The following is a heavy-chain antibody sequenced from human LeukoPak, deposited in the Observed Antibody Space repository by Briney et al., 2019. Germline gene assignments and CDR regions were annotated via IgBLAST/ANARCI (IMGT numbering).Heavy chain of an antibody. CDR2: IKQDGSEK. Sequence: GGSLRLSCVASGFTFSSHWMNWVRQAPGKGLEWVANIKQDGSEKYCVDSVKGRFTISRDNAKKSLYLQMNSLRAEDTAVYYCAGSRVPGAVDIWGQGTMVTVSS. J-gene: IGHJ3*02. D-gene: IGHD2-15*01. V-gene: IGHV3-7*05. CDR1: GFTFSSHW. CDR3: AGSRVPGAVDI.